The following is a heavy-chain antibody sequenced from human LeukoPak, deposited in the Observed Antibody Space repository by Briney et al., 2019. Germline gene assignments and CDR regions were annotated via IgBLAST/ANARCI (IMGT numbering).Heavy chain of an antibody. J-gene: IGHJ4*02. D-gene: IGHD6-19*01. Sequence: GGSLRLSCVASGFTFSSYAMSWVRQAPGKGLEWVSGISGSGGSTYYADSVKGGFTISRDNSKNTLFLQMNSLRAEDTAVYYCAKETYSSGWYPYLDYWGQGTLVTVSS. CDR3: AKETYSSGWYPYLDY. CDR1: GFTFSSYA. CDR2: ISGSGGST. V-gene: IGHV3-23*01.